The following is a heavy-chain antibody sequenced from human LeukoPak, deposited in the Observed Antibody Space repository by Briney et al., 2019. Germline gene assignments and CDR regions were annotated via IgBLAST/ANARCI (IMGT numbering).Heavy chain of an antibody. CDR1: GYTFTGYY. CDR3: ARVPAASYNWFDP. Sequence: ASVKVSCKASGYTFTGYYMHWVRQAPGQGLEWMGWINPNSGCTNYAQKFQVRVTMTRDTSISTAYMELSRLRSDDTAVYYCARVPAASYNWFDPWGQGTLVSDSS. CDR2: INPNSGCT. D-gene: IGHD2-2*01. V-gene: IGHV1-2*02. J-gene: IGHJ5*02.